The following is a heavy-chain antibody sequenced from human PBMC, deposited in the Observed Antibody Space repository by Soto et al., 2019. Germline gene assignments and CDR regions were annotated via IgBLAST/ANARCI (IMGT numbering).Heavy chain of an antibody. CDR3: ARGAGSGGSGTYYPNWFDP. V-gene: IGHV1-18*04. CDR2: IGGYNGNT. J-gene: IGHJ5*02. Sequence: ASVKVSCKASGYTFANYGVGWVRQAPGQGLVWMGWIGGYNGNTNYAQKFQGRVTMSTDTSTNTAYMDLTSLRSDDTAVYYCARGAGSGGSGTYYPNWFDPWGQGTLVTVSS. D-gene: IGHD2-15*01. CDR1: GYTFANYG.